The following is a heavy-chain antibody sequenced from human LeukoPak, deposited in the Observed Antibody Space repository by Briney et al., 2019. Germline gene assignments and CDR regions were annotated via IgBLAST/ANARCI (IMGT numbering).Heavy chain of an antibody. Sequence: SSETLSLTCTVSGGSISSYYWSWIRQPPGKGLEWIGYIYYSGSTNYNPSLKSRVTISVDTSKNQFSLKLSSVTAADTAVYYCASAYGSGSYNFDYWGQGTLVTVSS. CDR2: IYYSGST. CDR1: GGSISSYY. CDR3: ASAYGSGSYNFDY. J-gene: IGHJ4*02. V-gene: IGHV4-59*08. D-gene: IGHD3-10*01.